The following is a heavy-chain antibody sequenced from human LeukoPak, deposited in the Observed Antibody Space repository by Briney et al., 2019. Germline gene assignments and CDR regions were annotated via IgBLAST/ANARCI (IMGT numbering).Heavy chain of an antibody. V-gene: IGHV1-2*02. CDR2: INPNSGGT. D-gene: IGHD3-10*01. Sequence: ASVKVSCKASGYTFTGYYMHWVRQAPGQGLEWMGWINPNSGGTNYAQKFQGRVTMTRDTSISTAYMELSRLRSDDMAVYYCARVRSGDYYFDYWGQGTLVTVSS. CDR1: GYTFTGYY. CDR3: ARVRSGDYYFDY. J-gene: IGHJ4*02.